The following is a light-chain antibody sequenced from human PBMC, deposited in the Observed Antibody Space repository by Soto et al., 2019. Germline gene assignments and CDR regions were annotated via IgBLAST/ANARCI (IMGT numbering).Light chain of an antibody. CDR2: SAS. V-gene: IGKV4-1*01. Sequence: DILMTQSPDSLAVSLGERATINCKSSQTVLYSSKNKNYLAWYQHKAGQPPRLLIHSASTRESGVPDRFSGSGSGTDFTLTISSLQAEDVAVYYCHQYNTIPWTFGPGTRVEIK. J-gene: IGKJ1*01. CDR3: HQYNTIPWT. CDR1: QTVLYSSKNKNY.